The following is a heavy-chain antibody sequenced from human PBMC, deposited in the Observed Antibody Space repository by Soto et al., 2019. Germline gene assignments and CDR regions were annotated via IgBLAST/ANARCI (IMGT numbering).Heavy chain of an antibody. CDR2: IGGSGGDT. CDR3: AVPTGIEVTGPDY. J-gene: IGHJ4*02. Sequence: GGSLRLSCKASGFIFSNYAMSWVRQAPGKGLQWVSAIGGSGGDTYYADSVKGRFAISRDNSRDTLHLQMSSLRADDTAIYYCAVPTGIEVTGPDYWGQGTLVTVSS. D-gene: IGHD6-19*01. CDR1: GFIFSNYA. V-gene: IGHV3-23*01.